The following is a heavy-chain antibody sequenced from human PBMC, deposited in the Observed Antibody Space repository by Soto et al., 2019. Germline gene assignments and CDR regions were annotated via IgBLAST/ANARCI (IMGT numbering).Heavy chain of an antibody. CDR3: ARLGYSYGYYFDY. D-gene: IGHD5-18*01. CDR1: GGSISSNSYY. J-gene: IGHJ4*02. Sequence: SETLSLTCTVSGGSISSNSYYWGWIRQPPGKGLEWIGSVYYSGSTYYNPPLKSRVTISVDTSKNQFSLKLSSVTAADTAVYYCARLGYSYGYYFDYWGQGTLVTVSS. V-gene: IGHV4-39*01. CDR2: VYYSGST.